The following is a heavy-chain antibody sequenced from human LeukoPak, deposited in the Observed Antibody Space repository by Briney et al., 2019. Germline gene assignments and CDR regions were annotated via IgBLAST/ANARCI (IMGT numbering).Heavy chain of an antibody. Sequence: GGSLRLSCAASGFTFRSYAMSGVRQAPGKGLEWVSTISGSGSSTYYADSVKGRFTISRDDAKSSLYLQMNSLRAEDTAVYYCARRNAMDVWGQGTTVIVFS. CDR3: ARRNAMDV. CDR1: GFTFRSYA. V-gene: IGHV3-23*01. J-gene: IGHJ6*02. CDR2: ISGSGSST.